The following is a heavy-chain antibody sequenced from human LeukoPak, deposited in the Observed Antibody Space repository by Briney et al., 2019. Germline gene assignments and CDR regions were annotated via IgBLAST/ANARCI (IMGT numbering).Heavy chain of an antibody. J-gene: IGHJ4*02. V-gene: IGHV3-33*01. Sequence: PGGSLRLSCAASGFTFSSYGMHWVRQAPGKGLEWVAVIWYDGSNKYYADSVKGRFTISRDNSKNTLYLQMNSLRAEDTAVYYCARDSAYYDFWSGYSYYWGQGALVTVSS. CDR3: ARDSAYYDFWSGYSYY. D-gene: IGHD3-3*01. CDR1: GFTFSSYG. CDR2: IWYDGSNK.